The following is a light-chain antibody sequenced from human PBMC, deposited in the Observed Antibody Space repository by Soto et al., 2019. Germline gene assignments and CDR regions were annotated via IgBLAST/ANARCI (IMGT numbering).Light chain of an antibody. CDR3: QQYYSTFT. Sequence: DIVMTQSPDSLAVSLGERATINCKSSQSVLYSSNNKNYLAWYQQKPGQPPKLLIYWASTRESGVPDRFSGSGSGTDFTLTISSLQAEDVAVYYCQQYYSTFTFGPGTKVDF. V-gene: IGKV4-1*01. CDR1: QSVLYSSNNKNY. CDR2: WAS. J-gene: IGKJ3*01.